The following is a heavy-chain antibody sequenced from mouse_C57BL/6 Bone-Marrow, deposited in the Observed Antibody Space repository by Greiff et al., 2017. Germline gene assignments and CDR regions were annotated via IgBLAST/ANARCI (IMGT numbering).Heavy chain of an antibody. J-gene: IGHJ2*01. CDR3: ARQDYYGSGY. CDR1: GFTFSSYG. V-gene: IGHV5-6*01. D-gene: IGHD1-1*01. Sequence: EVNVVESGGDLVKPGGSLKLSCAASGFTFSSYGMSWVRQTPDKRLEWVATISSGGSYTYYPDSVKGRFTISRDNAKNTLYLQMSSLKSEDTAMYYCARQDYYGSGYWGQGTTLTVSS. CDR2: ISSGGSYT.